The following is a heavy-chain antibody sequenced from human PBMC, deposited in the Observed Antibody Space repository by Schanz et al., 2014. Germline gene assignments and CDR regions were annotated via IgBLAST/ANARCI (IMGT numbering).Heavy chain of an antibody. CDR2: VSSYDTTV. Sequence: QVQLLESGGGLFKPGGSLRLSCAGSGFTFADYYMTWIRQAPGKGLEWISYVSSYDTTVSYADSVKGRFTISRDNAKNSVYPQMNSLRVEDTAVYYCARYGFRKFGVVYGLAVWGQGTTVTVS. CDR1: GFTFADYY. V-gene: IGHV3-11*01. D-gene: IGHD3-3*01. CDR3: ARYGFRKFGVVYGLAV. J-gene: IGHJ6*02.